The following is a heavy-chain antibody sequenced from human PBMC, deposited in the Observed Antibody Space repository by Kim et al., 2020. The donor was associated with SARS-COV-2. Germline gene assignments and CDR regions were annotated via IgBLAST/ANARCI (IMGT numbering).Heavy chain of an antibody. CDR3: ARDHYGDDAEYFQH. J-gene: IGHJ1*01. CDR1: GFTVSSNY. Sequence: GGSLRLSCAASGFTVSSNYMSWVRQAPGKGLEWVSVIYSGGSTYYADSMKGRFTISRHNSKNTLYLQMNSLRAEDTAVYYCARDHYGDDAEYFQHWGQGTLVTVSS. V-gene: IGHV3-53*04. CDR2: IYSGGST. D-gene: IGHD4-17*01.